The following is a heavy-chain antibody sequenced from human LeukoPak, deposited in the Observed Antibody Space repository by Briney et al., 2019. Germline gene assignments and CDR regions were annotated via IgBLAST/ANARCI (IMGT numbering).Heavy chain of an antibody. CDR2: ISGSGGST. V-gene: IGHV3-23*01. J-gene: IGHJ4*02. Sequence: GGSLRLSCPASGFTFSSYAMSWVSQAPGKGLEWVSAISGSGGSTYYADSVKGRFTISRDNSKNTLYLQMNSLRAEDAAVYYCAKDCDFWSGYYTDYWGQGTLVTVSS. CDR1: GFTFSSYA. D-gene: IGHD3-3*01. CDR3: AKDCDFWSGYYTDY.